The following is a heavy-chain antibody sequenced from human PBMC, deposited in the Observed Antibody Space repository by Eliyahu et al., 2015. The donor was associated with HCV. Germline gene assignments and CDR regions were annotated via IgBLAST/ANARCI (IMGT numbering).Heavy chain of an antibody. CDR3: ASGILRTSVDY. D-gene: IGHD4-17*01. V-gene: IGHV4-59*01. CDR1: GGSISSYY. J-gene: IGHJ4*02. CDR2: IYYSGST. Sequence: QVQLQESGPGLVKPSETLSLTCTVSGGSISSYYWSWIRQPPGKGLEWIGYIYYSGSTNYNPSLKSRVTISVDTSKNQFSLKLSSVTAADTAVYYCASGILRTSVDYWGQGTLVTVSS.